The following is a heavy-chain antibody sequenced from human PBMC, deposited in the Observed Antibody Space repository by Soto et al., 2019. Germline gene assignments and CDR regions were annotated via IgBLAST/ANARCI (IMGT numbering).Heavy chain of an antibody. Sequence: QVQLVESGGGVVQPGRSLRLSCAASGFTFSSYAMYWVRQAPGKGLEWVAVISYDGSNKYYADSVKGRFTISRDNSMNTLYLQMNSLRAEDTAVYYCARAGCDGGSCYTLVGLRYGMDVWGQGTTVTVSS. CDR3: ARAGCDGGSCYTLVGLRYGMDV. D-gene: IGHD2-15*01. CDR1: GFTFSSYA. V-gene: IGHV3-30-3*01. CDR2: ISYDGSNK. J-gene: IGHJ6*02.